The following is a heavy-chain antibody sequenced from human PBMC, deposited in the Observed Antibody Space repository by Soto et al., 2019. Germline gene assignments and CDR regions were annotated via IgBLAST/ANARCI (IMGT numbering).Heavy chain of an antibody. CDR3: ARGFGGYDFFDS. J-gene: IGHJ4*02. Sequence: QVQLQESGPGLVKPLQTLSLTCTVSGGSISSGDYYWSWIRQPPGKGLEWIGNIAYSGSSYYNPSLKSRLSISVDTSKIQFSLKLSSVTAADTAVYYCARGFGGYDFFDSWGQGTLVTVSS. D-gene: IGHD5-12*01. V-gene: IGHV4-30-4*01. CDR2: IAYSGSS. CDR1: GGSISSGDYY.